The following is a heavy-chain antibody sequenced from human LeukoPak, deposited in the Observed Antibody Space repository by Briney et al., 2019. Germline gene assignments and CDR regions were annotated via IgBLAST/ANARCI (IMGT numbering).Heavy chain of an antibody. CDR2: IYYSGST. CDR3: ARNRKGEPFDY. V-gene: IGHV4-59*01. Sequence: SETLSLTCTVSGGSISSYYWSWIRQPPGKGLEWIGYIYYSGSTNYNPSLKSRVTISVDTSKNQFSLKLSSVTAADTAVNYCARNRKGEPFDYWGQGTLVTVSS. CDR1: GGSISSYY. J-gene: IGHJ4*02.